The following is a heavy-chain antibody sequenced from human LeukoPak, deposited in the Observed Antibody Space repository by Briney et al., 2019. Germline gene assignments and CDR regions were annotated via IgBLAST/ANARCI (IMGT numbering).Heavy chain of an antibody. V-gene: IGHV4-39*01. Sequence: SETLSLTCTVSGGSISSSSYYWGWLRQPPGTGLEWIGSIYYSGSTYYNPSLKSRVTISVDTSKNQFSLKLSSVTAADTAVYYCAMRGGYEPTHDYWGQGTLVTVSP. CDR3: AMRGGYEPTHDY. J-gene: IGHJ4*02. CDR2: IYYSGST. CDR1: GGSISSSSYY. D-gene: IGHD5-12*01.